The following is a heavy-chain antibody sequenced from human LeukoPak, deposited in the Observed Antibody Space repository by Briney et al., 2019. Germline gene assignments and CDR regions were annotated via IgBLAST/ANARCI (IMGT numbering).Heavy chain of an antibody. Sequence: SETLSLTCTVSGGSISNYYWSWIRQPPGKGLEWIGYIYYSGSTNYNPSLKSRVTISVDTSRNQFSLKLSSVTAADTAVYYCARSDSGWSWGAFDIWGQGTMVTVSS. CDR2: IYYSGST. CDR1: GGSISNYY. V-gene: IGHV4-59*08. CDR3: ARSDSGWSWGAFDI. D-gene: IGHD6-19*01. J-gene: IGHJ3*02.